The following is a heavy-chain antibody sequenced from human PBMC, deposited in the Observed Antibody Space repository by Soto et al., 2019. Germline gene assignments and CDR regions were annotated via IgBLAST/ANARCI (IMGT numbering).Heavy chain of an antibody. V-gene: IGHV4-61*01. CDR3: ASSESPGPNYYYGMDV. D-gene: IGHD1-1*01. CDR2: IYYSGST. CDR1: GGSVSSGSYY. J-gene: IGHJ6*02. Sequence: PLETLSLTCTVSGGSVSSGSYYWSWIRQPPGKGLEWIGYIYYSGSTNYNPSLKSRVTISVDTSKNQFSLKLSSVTAADTAVYYCASSESPGPNYYYGMDVWGQGTTVTVSS.